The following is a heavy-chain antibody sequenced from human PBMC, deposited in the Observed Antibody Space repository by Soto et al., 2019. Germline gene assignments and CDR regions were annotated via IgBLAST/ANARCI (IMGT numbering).Heavy chain of an antibody. Sequence: SETLSLTCTVSGGSISSGDYYWSWIRQPPGKGLEWIGYIYYSGSTYYNPSLKSRVTISVDTSKKQFALKLSSVTAAETAVYYFARHGITGSYCDAFDIWGQGTMVTVSS. CDR2: IYYSGST. CDR1: GGSISSGDYY. CDR3: ARHGITGSYCDAFDI. J-gene: IGHJ3*02. V-gene: IGHV4-30-4*01. D-gene: IGHD1-26*01.